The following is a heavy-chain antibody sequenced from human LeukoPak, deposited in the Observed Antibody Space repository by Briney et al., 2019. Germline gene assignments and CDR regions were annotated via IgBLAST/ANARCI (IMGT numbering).Heavy chain of an antibody. CDR1: GGSISRYY. Sequence: SETLSLTCTVSGGSISRYYWSWIRQPPGKGLEWIGYIYTSGSTNYNPSLKSRVTISVDTSKNQFSLKLSSVTAADTAVHYCARRDFWSGQAFDYWGQGTLVTVSS. J-gene: IGHJ4*02. CDR3: ARRDFWSGQAFDY. V-gene: IGHV4-4*09. D-gene: IGHD3-3*01. CDR2: IYTSGST.